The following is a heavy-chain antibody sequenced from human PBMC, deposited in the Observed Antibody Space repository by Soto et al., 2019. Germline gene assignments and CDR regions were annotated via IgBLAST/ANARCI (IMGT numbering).Heavy chain of an antibody. CDR2: IGISAEST. V-gene: IGHV3-23*01. CDR3: AKDGVWAGQFPYYPDS. D-gene: IGHD2-21*01. CDR1: GFTFSSYG. J-gene: IGHJ4*02. Sequence: EVQVLESGGGLVQPGGSLRLSCAASGFTFSSYGMSWVRQAPGKGLEWVSGIGISAESTHYADSVKGRFTISRDNSKNTVYLQMSGLRADDTALYYCAKDGVWAGQFPYYPDSWGRGTMVTVSS.